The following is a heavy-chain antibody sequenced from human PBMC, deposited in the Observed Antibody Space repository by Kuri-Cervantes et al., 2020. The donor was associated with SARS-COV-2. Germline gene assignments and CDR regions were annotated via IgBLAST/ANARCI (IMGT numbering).Heavy chain of an antibody. D-gene: IGHD6-13*01. CDR3: AAALIDAFDI. Sequence: GESLKISCAASGFTFSSYAMHWVRQAPGKGLEYVSAISSNGGSTYYADSVKGRFTISRDNSKNTLYLQMGSLRAEDMAVYYCAAALIDAFDIWGQGTMVTVSS. CDR1: GFTFSSYA. V-gene: IGHV3-64*02. CDR2: ISSNGGST. J-gene: IGHJ3*02.